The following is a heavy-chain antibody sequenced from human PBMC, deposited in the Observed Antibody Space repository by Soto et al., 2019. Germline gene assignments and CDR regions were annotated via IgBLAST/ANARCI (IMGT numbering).Heavy chain of an antibody. V-gene: IGHV1-2*04. Sequence: ASVKVSCKASGYSFTDYHIHWVRQAPGQGLEWLGRINPKSGGTSTAQKFQGWVTMTRDRSISTVYMELTRLRSDDTAVYFCARGHSTDCSNGVCSFFYNHEMDVWGQGTTGPSP. J-gene: IGHJ6*02. CDR3: ARGHSTDCSNGVCSFFYNHEMDV. D-gene: IGHD2-8*01. CDR2: INPKSGGT. CDR1: GYSFTDYH.